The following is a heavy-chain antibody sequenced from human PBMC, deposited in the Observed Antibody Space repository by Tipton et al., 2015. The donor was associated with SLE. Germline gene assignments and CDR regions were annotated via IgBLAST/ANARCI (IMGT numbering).Heavy chain of an antibody. CDR1: GFTFSSYA. Sequence: LSLTCAASGFTFSSYAMSWVRQAPGKGLEWVSAISGSGGSTYYADSVKGRFTISRDNSKNTLYLQMNSLRAEDTAVYYCAKGGDCSSTSCRYWYFDLWGRGTLVTVSS. J-gene: IGHJ2*01. V-gene: IGHV3-23*01. CDR2: ISGSGGST. D-gene: IGHD2-2*01. CDR3: AKGGDCSSTSCRYWYFDL.